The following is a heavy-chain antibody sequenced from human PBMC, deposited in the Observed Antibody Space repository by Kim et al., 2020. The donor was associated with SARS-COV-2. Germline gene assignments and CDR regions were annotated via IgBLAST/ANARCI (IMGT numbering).Heavy chain of an antibody. D-gene: IGHD2-21*02. J-gene: IGHJ3*02. V-gene: IGHV3-21*01. CDR3: ATRLPLAYCGGDCYGSDAFDI. CDR2: ISSSSSYI. CDR1: GFTFSSYS. Sequence: GGSLRLSCAASGFTFSSYSMNWVRQAPGKGLEWVSSISSSSSYIYYADSVKGRFTISRDNAKNSLYLQMNSLRAEDTAVYYCATRLPLAYCGGDCYGSDAFDIWGQGTMVTVSS.